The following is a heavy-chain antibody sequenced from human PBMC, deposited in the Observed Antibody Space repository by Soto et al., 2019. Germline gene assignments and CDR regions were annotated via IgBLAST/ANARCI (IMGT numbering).Heavy chain of an antibody. J-gene: IGHJ4*02. CDR3: AKWTGGGRGY. Sequence: QVQLVQSGAEVKKPGSSVKVSCKASGGTFSSYAISWVRQAPGQGIEWMGGIIPIFGTANYAQKFQGRVTMSGGKSTSTAYTELSSLRSDDTAGYYCAKWTGGGRGYWGQGTLVTVSS. D-gene: IGHD2-8*01. CDR2: IIPIFGTA. CDR1: GGTFSSYA. V-gene: IGHV1-69*14.